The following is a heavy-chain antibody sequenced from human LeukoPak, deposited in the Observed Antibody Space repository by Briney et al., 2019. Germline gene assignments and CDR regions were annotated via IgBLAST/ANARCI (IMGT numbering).Heavy chain of an antibody. J-gene: IGHJ4*02. Sequence: ASVKVSCNASGYTFTGYYMHWVRQAPGQGLEWMGRINPNSGGTNYAQKFQGRVTMTRDTSISTAYMELNRLRSDDTAVYYCARDVGGAAAEYYFDYWGPGNSGHRLF. CDR1: GYTFTGYY. CDR2: INPNSGGT. V-gene: IGHV1-2*06. CDR3: ARDVGGAAAEYYFDY. D-gene: IGHD6-13*01.